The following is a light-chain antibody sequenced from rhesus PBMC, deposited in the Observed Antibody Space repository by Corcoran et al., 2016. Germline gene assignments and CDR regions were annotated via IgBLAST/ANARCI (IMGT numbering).Light chain of an antibody. J-gene: IGKJ3*01. Sequence: IVMTQSPATLSLSPGARATLSCRASQNVGTYAAWYQQRPGQSPRLLFYGASLRATGIPDRFIGSGSGTDFSLPISSLQPEDFATYYGQQPNSYPFTFGPGTKLDIK. V-gene: IGKV3S9*01. CDR3: QQPNSYPFT. CDR1: QNVGTY. CDR2: GAS.